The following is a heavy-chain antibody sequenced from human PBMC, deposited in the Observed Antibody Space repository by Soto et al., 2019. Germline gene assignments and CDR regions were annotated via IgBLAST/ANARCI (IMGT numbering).Heavy chain of an antibody. V-gene: IGHV1-69*13. CDR3: ARSQGSSTSLEIYYYYYYGMDV. J-gene: IGHJ6*02. CDR1: GGTFSSYA. CDR2: IIPISDTT. D-gene: IGHD2-2*01. Sequence: GASVKVSCKASGGTFSSYAISWVRQAPGQGLEWMGGIIPISDTTNYAQKFQGRVTITADESTSTAYMGLSSLRSEDTAVYYCARSQGSSTSLEIYYYYYYGMDVWGQGTTVTVSS.